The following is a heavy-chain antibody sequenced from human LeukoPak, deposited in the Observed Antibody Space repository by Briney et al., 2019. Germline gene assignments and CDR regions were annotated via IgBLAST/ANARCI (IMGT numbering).Heavy chain of an antibody. V-gene: IGHV3-30-3*01. CDR2: ISNDGNDK. CDR1: GFTFIIYA. CDR3: ARDGDIGAAGYYFDY. D-gene: IGHD6-13*01. J-gene: IGHJ4*02. Sequence: GGSLRLSCAASGFTFIIYAMHWVRQAPGKGLEWVAVISNDGNDKYNADSVKGRFTISRDNSKNTLYLQTNSLRPEDTAVYYCARDGDIGAAGYYFDYWGQGTLVTVSS.